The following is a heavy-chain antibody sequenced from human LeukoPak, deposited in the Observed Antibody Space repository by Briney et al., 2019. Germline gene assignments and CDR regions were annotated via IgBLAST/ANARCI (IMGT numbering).Heavy chain of an antibody. D-gene: IGHD6-6*01. J-gene: IGHJ4*02. CDR1: GGTFSSYA. Sequence: GASVKVSCKASGGTFSSYAISWVRQAPGQGLEWMGRIIPIFGTANYAQKFQGRVTITTDESTSTAYMELSSLRSEDTAVYHCARGAYSSSSDLGDYWGQGTLVTVSS. V-gene: IGHV1-69*05. CDR2: IIPIFGTA. CDR3: ARGAYSSSSDLGDY.